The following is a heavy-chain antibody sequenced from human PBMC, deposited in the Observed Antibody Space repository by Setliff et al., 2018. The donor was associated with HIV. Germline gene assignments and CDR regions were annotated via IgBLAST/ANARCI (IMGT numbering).Heavy chain of an antibody. D-gene: IGHD3-3*01. J-gene: IGHJ4*02. Sequence: ESGPTLVNPTQTLTLTCTLSGFSLTTTGVGVGWIRQPPGKALEWLAVIYWNDDKSYSPSLKNRVTIAKDASKNQVVLTMTHMDPVDTATYYCAHMRSNYDFLSGYPYWGQGILVTVSS. CDR2: IYWNDDK. V-gene: IGHV2-5*01. CDR1: GFSLTTTGVG. CDR3: AHMRSNYDFLSGYPY.